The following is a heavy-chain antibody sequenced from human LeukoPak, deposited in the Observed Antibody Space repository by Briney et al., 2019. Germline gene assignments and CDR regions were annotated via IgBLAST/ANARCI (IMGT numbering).Heavy chain of an antibody. CDR1: GYSISSGYY. D-gene: IGHD6-13*01. J-gene: IGHJ4*02. CDR3: ARDRPSNIAAAGTSRFDY. Sequence: SETLSLTCTVSGYSISSGYYWGWIRQPPGKGLEWIGSIYHSGSTYYNPSLKSRVTISVDTSKNQFSLKLSSVTAADTAVYYCARDRPSNIAAAGTSRFDYWGQGTLVTVSS. V-gene: IGHV4-38-2*02. CDR2: IYHSGST.